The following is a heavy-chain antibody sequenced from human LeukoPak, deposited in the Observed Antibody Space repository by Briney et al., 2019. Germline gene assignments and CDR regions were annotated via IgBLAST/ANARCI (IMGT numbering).Heavy chain of an antibody. CDR2: INPNSGGR. D-gene: IGHD1-26*01. V-gene: IGHV1-2*02. CDR1: GYTFTDYY. J-gene: IGHJ6*03. Sequence: GASVTVSFMASGYTFTDYYMHWVRQAPGQGVAGMGWINPNSGGRNYAQKFQGRVTMTRDTSISTAYMELSRLRSDDTAVYYCARGSAYSGSYYYYYYMDVWGKGTTVTVSS. CDR3: ARGSAYSGSYYYYYYMDV.